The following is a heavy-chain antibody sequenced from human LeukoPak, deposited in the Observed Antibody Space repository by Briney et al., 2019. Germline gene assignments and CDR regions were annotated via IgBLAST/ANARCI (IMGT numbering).Heavy chain of an antibody. CDR3: ARTGDDSSDYPYYYSYYMGV. D-gene: IGHD3-22*01. J-gene: IGHJ6*03. CDR1: GGSIISYY. Sequence: SETLSLTCTVSGGSIISYYWSWIRQPAGKGLEWIGRIYTSGSTNYNPSLKSRVTISVDKSKNQFSLKLSSVTAADTAVYYCARTGDDSSDYPYYYSYYMGVWGKGTTVTVSS. V-gene: IGHV4-4*07. CDR2: IYTSGST.